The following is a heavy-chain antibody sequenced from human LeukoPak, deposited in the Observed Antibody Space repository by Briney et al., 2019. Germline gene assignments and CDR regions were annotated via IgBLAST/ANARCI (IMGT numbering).Heavy chain of an antibody. CDR1: GGSINSSSYY. D-gene: IGHD3-22*01. CDR3: ARERYYYDSSGYCNDY. V-gene: IGHV4-39*02. Sequence: PSETLSLTCTVSGGSINSSSYYWDWIRQPPGKGLEWIGNIYYSGSTYYNPSLKSRVTISVDTSKNQFSLKLSSVTAADTAVYYCARERYYYDSSGYCNDYWGQGTLVTVSS. CDR2: IYYSGST. J-gene: IGHJ4*02.